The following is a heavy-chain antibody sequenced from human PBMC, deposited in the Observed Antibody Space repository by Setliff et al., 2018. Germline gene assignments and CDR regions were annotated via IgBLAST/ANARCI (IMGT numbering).Heavy chain of an antibody. CDR3: AREKADYSDSGGYHGGFYFDS. V-gene: IGHV4-61*10. D-gene: IGHD3-22*01. CDR1: GESIDSVATGNHY. J-gene: IGHJ4*02. Sequence: SETLSLTCIVSGESIDSVATGNHYWNWIRQPVGKGLEWIGHIFLTGSTNYNPSLKSRVTISVDTSKNQFSLKLSSVTAADTAVYYCAREKADYSDSGGYHGGFYFDSWGQGALVTVSS. CDR2: IFLTGST.